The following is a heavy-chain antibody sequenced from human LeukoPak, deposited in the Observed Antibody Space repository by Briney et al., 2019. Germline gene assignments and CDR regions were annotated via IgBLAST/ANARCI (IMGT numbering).Heavy chain of an antibody. Sequence: GGSLRLSCAASGITFRNYAMSWVRQAPGKGLEWVSAISGSGGSTYYVDSVKGRFTISRDNSKNTLYLQMNSLRAEDTAVYYCAKDRSSSGSYFDCWGQGTLVTVSS. D-gene: IGHD3-10*01. V-gene: IGHV3-23*01. CDR2: ISGSGGST. CDR3: AKDRSSSGSYFDC. J-gene: IGHJ4*02. CDR1: GITFRNYA.